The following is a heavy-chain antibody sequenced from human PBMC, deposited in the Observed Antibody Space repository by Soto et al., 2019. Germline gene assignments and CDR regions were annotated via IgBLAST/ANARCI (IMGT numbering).Heavy chain of an antibody. CDR3: ARGHYYDFRSGIYYFDY. J-gene: IGHJ4*02. CDR1: GGSFSSYY. Sequence: SETLSLTCAVYGGSFSSYYWSWIRQPPGKGLEWIGEINHSGSTNYNPSLKSRVTISVDTSKNQFSLKLSSVTAADTAVYYCARGHYYDFRSGIYYFDYWGQGTLVTVSS. V-gene: IGHV4-34*01. CDR2: INHSGST. D-gene: IGHD3-3*01.